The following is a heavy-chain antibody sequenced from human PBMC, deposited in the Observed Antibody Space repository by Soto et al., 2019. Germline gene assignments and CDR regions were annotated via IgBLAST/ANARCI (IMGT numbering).Heavy chain of an antibody. J-gene: IGHJ3*02. Sequence: QLHLVQSGAVVKKPGASVTVSCSASGYPVTAYYMHWVRQAPGRGLEWMGGINPATGAAKYTQTFQGRVTMTRDTATSTGFMELSGLTSEDTAVFDCARGGGVGVAGSAAFDMWGQGTLVTVSS. D-gene: IGHD3-3*01. CDR2: INPATGAA. CDR1: GYPVTAYY. CDR3: ARGGGVGVAGSAAFDM. V-gene: IGHV1-2*02.